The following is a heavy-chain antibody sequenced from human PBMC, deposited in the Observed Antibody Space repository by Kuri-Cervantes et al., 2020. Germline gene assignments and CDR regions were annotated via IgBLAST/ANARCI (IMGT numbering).Heavy chain of an antibody. D-gene: IGHD4-17*01. CDR2: IYHSGST. CDR1: VGPISSGGYS. CDR3: AREMTTVTTTLDY. J-gene: IGHJ4*02. V-gene: IGHV4-30-2*01. Sequence: SQTLSLTCAVSVGPISSGGYSWSWIRQPPGKGLEWIGYIYHSGSTYYNPSLKGRDTISVDTSKNQFSLKLSSVTSADTAVYCCAREMTTVTTTLDYWGQGTLVTVSS.